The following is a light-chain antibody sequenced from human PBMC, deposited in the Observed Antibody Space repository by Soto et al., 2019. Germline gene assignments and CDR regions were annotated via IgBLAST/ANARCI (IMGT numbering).Light chain of an antibody. V-gene: IGKV3D-11*02. J-gene: IGKJ1*01. Sequence: EIVLTQSPATLSLSPGERATLSCRASPSVSSYLAWYQQKPSQAPRLLIYDASNRATGIPARFSGSGSGTDFTLTISSLEPEDFAVYYCQQRSNWQTFGQGTKVDIK. CDR3: QQRSNWQT. CDR2: DAS. CDR1: PSVSSY.